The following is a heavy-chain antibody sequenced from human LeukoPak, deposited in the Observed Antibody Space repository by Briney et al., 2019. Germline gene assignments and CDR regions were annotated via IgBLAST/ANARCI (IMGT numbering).Heavy chain of an antibody. V-gene: IGHV1-46*01. CDR2: INPSAGST. CDR1: GYTFTSYY. Sequence: ASVKVSCKASGYTFTSYYMHWVRQAPGQGLEWMGIINPSAGSTTYAQKFQGRVTMTRDMSTSTVYMELSSLTSEDTAVYYCAREVGSFGYWGQGTLVTVSS. D-gene: IGHD1-26*01. J-gene: IGHJ4*02. CDR3: AREVGSFGY.